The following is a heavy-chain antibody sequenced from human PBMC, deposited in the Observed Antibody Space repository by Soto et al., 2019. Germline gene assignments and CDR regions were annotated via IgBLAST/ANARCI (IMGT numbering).Heavy chain of an antibody. CDR2: ISYTGRT. J-gene: IGHJ5*02. Sequence: QVQLQESGPGLVKPSQTLSLTCSVSGGSINSGAYYWGWIRQHPGKALEWIGYISYTGRTYSNPSLQSRVTIALDMSESQFSLKLTSVTAADTAVYFCARVSATGTRWIDPWGQGTLVTVSP. D-gene: IGHD6-13*01. CDR3: ARVSATGTRWIDP. V-gene: IGHV4-31*03. CDR1: GGSINSGAYY.